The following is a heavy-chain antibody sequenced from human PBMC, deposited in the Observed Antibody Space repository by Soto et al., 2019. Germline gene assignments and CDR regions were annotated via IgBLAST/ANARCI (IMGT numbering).Heavy chain of an antibody. J-gene: IGHJ4*02. D-gene: IGHD5-12*01. Sequence: GGSLRLSCAASGFTFSRYAMSLVRQAPGKGLEWVSAISGSGGSTYYADSVKGRFTISRDNSKNTLYLQMNSLRAEDTAVYYCAKDLSGYNPRYYFDYWGQGTLVTGSS. CDR3: AKDLSGYNPRYYFDY. CDR2: ISGSGGST. V-gene: IGHV3-23*01. CDR1: GFTFSRYA.